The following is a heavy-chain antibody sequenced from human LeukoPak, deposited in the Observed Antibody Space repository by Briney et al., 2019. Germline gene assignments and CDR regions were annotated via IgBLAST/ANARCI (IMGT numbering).Heavy chain of an antibody. CDR3: AAELYDVYTDCCTFHI. CDR2: IIVGSGAT. V-gene: IGHV1-58*01. D-gene: IGHD3-16*01. J-gene: IGHJ3*02. CDR1: GFTFSTSA. Sequence: SVKVSCKTSGFTFSTSAVQWVRQARGQRLEWIGWIIVGSGATNYAQSLQGRFTITRDMSTNTAYMELSSLGSEDSAVYYCAAELYDVYTDCCTFHIWGQGTMVTVSS.